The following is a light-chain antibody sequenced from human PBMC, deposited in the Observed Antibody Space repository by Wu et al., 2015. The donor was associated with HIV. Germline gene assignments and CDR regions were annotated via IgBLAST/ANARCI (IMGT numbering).Light chain of an antibody. J-gene: IGKJ1*01. CDR3: QLYGRSPPRRT. Sequence: EIVLTQSPGTLSLSPGERATLSCRASQSISSSYLAWYQQKSGQAPRLLIYGASSRATGIPDRIIGSGSGTDFTLTVSRLEPEDFAVYYCQLYGRSPPRRTFGQGTKVEIK. V-gene: IGKV3-20*01. CDR2: GAS. CDR1: QSISSSY.